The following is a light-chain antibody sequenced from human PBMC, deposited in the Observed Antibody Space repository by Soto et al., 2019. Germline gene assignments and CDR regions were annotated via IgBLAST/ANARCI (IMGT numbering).Light chain of an antibody. V-gene: IGLV1-51*02. CDR1: SSNIGNNY. CDR3: GTWDSSLSAWV. Sequence: QSVVTQPPSVSAAPGQKVTISCSGSSSNIGNNYVSWYQQLPGTAPKLLIYENNKRPSGIPDPFSGSKSGTSATLGITGLQTGDEADYYCGTWDSSLSAWVFGGGTKLTVL. CDR2: ENN. J-gene: IGLJ3*02.